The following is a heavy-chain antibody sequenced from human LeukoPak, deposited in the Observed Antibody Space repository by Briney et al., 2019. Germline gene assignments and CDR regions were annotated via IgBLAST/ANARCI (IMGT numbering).Heavy chain of an antibody. J-gene: IGHJ5*02. D-gene: IGHD5-12*01. CDR2: INPNSGGT. CDR1: GYTFTGYY. V-gene: IGHV1-2*02. CDR3: AREGSGYDWGGYWFDP. Sequence: ASVKVSCKASGYTFTGYYMHWVRQAPGQGLEWMGWINPNSGGTNYAQMFQGRVTMTGDTSISTAYMELSRLRSDDTAVYYCAREGSGYDWGGYWFDPWGQGTLVTVSS.